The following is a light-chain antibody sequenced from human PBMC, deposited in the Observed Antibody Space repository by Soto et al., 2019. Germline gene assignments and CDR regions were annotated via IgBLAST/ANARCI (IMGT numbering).Light chain of an antibody. J-gene: IGKJ1*01. V-gene: IGKV1-5*01. Sequence: DIQMTQSPSSLTASVGDRVTITCRASQGISSYLAWYQQKPGKAPKLLIYDVSSLESGVPSRFSGSGPGTEFTLTISSLQPDDSATYYCQQYNTFWTFGQGTKVDIK. CDR1: QGISSY. CDR2: DVS. CDR3: QQYNTFWT.